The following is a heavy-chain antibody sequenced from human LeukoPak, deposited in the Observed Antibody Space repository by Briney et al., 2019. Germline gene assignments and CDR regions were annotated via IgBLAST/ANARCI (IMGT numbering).Heavy chain of an antibody. J-gene: IGHJ4*02. V-gene: IGHV3-30*18. D-gene: IGHD3-16*02. Sequence: GGSLRLSCAASGFTFSSYGMHWVRQAPGKGLEWVAVISYDGSNKYYADSVKGRFTISRDNSKNTLYLQMNSLRAEDTAVYYCAKEFSELRLGELSLYFDYWGQGTLVTVSS. CDR3: AKEFSELRLGELSLYFDY. CDR2: ISYDGSNK. CDR1: GFTFSSYG.